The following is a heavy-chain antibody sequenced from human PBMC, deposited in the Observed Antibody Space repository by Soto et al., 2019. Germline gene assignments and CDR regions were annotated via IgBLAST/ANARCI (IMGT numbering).Heavy chain of an antibody. J-gene: IGHJ6*02. CDR3: GGYNVLTGYHRYGMDV. CDR1: GFSLSTGGVG. CDR2: IYWNDDK. V-gene: IGHV2-5*01. D-gene: IGHD3-9*01. Sequence: SGPTLVNPTQTLTLTCTFSGFSLSTGGVGVGWIRQPPGKAPEWLALIYWNDDKRYSPSLNSRLTITKDTSKNQVVLTMSNMDAVDTATYYCGGYNVLTGYHRYGMDVWGQGTAVAVSS.